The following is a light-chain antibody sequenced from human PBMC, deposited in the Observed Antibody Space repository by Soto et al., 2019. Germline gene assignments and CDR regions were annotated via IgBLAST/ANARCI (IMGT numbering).Light chain of an antibody. V-gene: IGLV4-69*01. CDR2: LNSDGSH. J-gene: IGLJ1*01. CDR1: SGHSSYA. CDR3: QTWGTGIHYV. Sequence: QLVLTQSPSASASLGASVKLTCTLSSGHSSYAIAWHQQQPEKGPRYLMKLNSDGSHSKGDGIPDRFSGSSSGAERYLTISSLQSDDEADDYCQTWGTGIHYVFGTGTKLTVL.